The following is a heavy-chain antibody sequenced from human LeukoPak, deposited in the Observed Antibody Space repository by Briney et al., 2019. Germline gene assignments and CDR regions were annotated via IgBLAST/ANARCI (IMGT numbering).Heavy chain of an antibody. CDR3: AKETFYYGSGSFMGY. Sequence: GGSLRLSCAASGFTFSSYAMSWVRQAPGKGLEWVSGITGSGGNTYYADSVKGRFTVSRDNSKNTLYLQMNSLRAEDTAVYYCAKETFYYGSGSFMGYWGQGTLVTVSS. V-gene: IGHV3-23*01. J-gene: IGHJ4*02. D-gene: IGHD3-10*01. CDR2: ITGSGGNT. CDR1: GFTFSSYA.